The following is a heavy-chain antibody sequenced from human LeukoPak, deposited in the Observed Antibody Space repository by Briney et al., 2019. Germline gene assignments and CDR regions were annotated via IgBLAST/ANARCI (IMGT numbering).Heavy chain of an antibody. CDR1: GGSISSYY. Sequence: SETLSLTCTVSGGSISSYYWSWIRQPPGKGLEWIGYIYYSGSTNYNPSLKSRVTISVDTSKNQFSLKLSSVTAADTAVYYCAREMEWLVEDDYWGQGTLVTVSS. CDR3: AREMEWLVEDDY. J-gene: IGHJ4*02. D-gene: IGHD6-19*01. V-gene: IGHV4-59*01. CDR2: IYYSGST.